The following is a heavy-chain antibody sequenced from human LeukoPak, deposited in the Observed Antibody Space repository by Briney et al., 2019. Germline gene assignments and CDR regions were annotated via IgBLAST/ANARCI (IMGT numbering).Heavy chain of an antibody. CDR3: ARALAVATVAAFDI. Sequence: PSETLSLTCTVSGGSISSGGYYWSWIRQHPGKGLEWIGYIYYSGSTYYNPSLKSRVTISVDTSKNQFSLKLSSVTAADTAVYYCARALAVATVAAFDIWGQGTMVTVSS. J-gene: IGHJ3*02. CDR2: IYYSGST. D-gene: IGHD6-19*01. CDR1: GGSISSGGYY. V-gene: IGHV4-31*03.